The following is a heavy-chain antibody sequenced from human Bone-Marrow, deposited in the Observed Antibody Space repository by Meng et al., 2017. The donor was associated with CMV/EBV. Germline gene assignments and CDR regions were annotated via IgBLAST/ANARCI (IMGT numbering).Heavy chain of an antibody. Sequence: ASVKVSCKASGYTFTNYDINWVRQAPGQGLEWMGWMNPNIGNTGYAQKFQGRVTMTRDTSISTAYMELSSLRSEDTAVYYCARMWSLDNSNVNWFEPWGQGTLVTVSS. D-gene: IGHD2/OR15-2a*01. CDR3: ARMWSLDNSNVNWFEP. CDR2: MNPNIGNT. V-gene: IGHV1-8*01. CDR1: GYTFTNYD. J-gene: IGHJ5*02.